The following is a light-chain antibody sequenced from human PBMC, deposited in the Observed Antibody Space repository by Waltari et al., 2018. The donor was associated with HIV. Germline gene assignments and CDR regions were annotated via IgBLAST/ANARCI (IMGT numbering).Light chain of an antibody. J-gene: IGKJ1*01. V-gene: IGKV3-20*01. CDR1: QSVSSTS. CDR3: QRYGRSRT. CDR2: SAS. Sequence: TQSPTTLSASVGDRVTITCRASQSVSSTSLAWYQQKPGQSPRLLIYSASTRANGIPDRFSGSGSGTDFSLTISRLEPEDFAVYYCQRYGRSRTFGQGTKVEIK.